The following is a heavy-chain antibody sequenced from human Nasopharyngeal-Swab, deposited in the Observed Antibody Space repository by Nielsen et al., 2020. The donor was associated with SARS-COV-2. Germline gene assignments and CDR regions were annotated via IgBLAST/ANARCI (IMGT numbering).Heavy chain of an antibody. J-gene: IGHJ4*02. V-gene: IGHV4-34*01. CDR1: GGSFSGYY. CDR2: INHSGST. D-gene: IGHD5-18*01. CDR3: ARDVGYSYGYPGGVLGY. Sequence: GSLRLSCAVYGGSFSGYYWSWIRQPPGKGLEWIGEINHSGSTNYNPSLKSRVTISVDTSKNQFSLKLSSVTAADTAVYYCARDVGYSYGYPGGVLGYWGQGTLVTVSS.